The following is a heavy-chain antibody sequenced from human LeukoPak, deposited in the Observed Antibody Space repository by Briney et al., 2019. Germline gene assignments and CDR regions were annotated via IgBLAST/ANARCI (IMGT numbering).Heavy chain of an antibody. J-gene: IGHJ4*02. CDR3: ARDEVGPFDY. CDR2: FNPNSGGT. Sequence: GASVKVSCKASGYTFTDYYMHWVRQAPGQGLEWMGWFNPNSGGTNYAQKFQGRVTMTRDTSISTAYMELSGLTVDDTAVYYCARDEVGPFDYWGQGTLVTVPS. CDR1: GYTFTDYY. V-gene: IGHV1-2*02. D-gene: IGHD1-26*01.